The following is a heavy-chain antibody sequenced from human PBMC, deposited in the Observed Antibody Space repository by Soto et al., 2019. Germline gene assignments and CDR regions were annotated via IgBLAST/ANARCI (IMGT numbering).Heavy chain of an antibody. CDR2: ISGSGGST. CDR1: GFTFSSYA. Sequence: GGSLRLSCAASGFTFSSYAMSWVRQAPGKGLEWVSAISGSGGSTYYADSLKGRFTISRDNSKNTLYLQMNSLRAEDTAVYYCANLPAAIPYYFDYWGQGTLVTVSS. J-gene: IGHJ4*02. D-gene: IGHD2-2*01. CDR3: ANLPAAIPYYFDY. V-gene: IGHV3-23*01.